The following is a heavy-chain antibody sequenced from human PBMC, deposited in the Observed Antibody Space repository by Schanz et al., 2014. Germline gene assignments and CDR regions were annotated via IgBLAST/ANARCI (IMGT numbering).Heavy chain of an antibody. Sequence: QVQLVQSGAEVKKPGASVKVSCKASGYTFVSYSMHWVRQAPGQGLEWMGWISAYNGNTNYAQKLQGRVTMTTDTSTSTAYMELRSLRSDDTAVYYCARDRDQWDGNYLDYWGQGTLVTVSS. D-gene: IGHD1-26*01. V-gene: IGHV1-18*04. J-gene: IGHJ4*02. CDR1: GYTFVSYS. CDR2: ISAYNGNT. CDR3: ARDRDQWDGNYLDY.